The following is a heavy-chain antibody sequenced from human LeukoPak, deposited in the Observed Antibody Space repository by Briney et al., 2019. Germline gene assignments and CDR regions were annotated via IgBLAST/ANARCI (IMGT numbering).Heavy chain of an antibody. V-gene: IGHV3-7*03. J-gene: IGHJ5*02. CDR1: GFTFSSYW. D-gene: IGHD2-15*01. Sequence: GGSLRLSCAASGFTFSSYWMSWVRQAPGKGLEWVANIKQDGSEKYYVDSVKGRFTISRDNAKNSLYLQMNSLRAEDTAVYYCARRGGVAATRWFDPWGQGTLVTVSS. CDR2: IKQDGSEK. CDR3: ARRGGVAATRWFDP.